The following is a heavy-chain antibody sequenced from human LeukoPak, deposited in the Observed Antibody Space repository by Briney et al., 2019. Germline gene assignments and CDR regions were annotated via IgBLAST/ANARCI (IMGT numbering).Heavy chain of an antibody. CDR2: IYYSGST. CDR1: GGSISSSSYY. CDR3: ARDKVGQNWFDP. Sequence: PSETLSLTCTVSGGSISSSSYYWGWIRQPPGKGLEWIGSIYYSGSTYYNPSLKSRVTISVDTSKNQSSLKLSSVTAADTAVYYCARDKVGQNWFDPWGQGTLVTVSS. D-gene: IGHD1-26*01. J-gene: IGHJ5*02. V-gene: IGHV4-39*02.